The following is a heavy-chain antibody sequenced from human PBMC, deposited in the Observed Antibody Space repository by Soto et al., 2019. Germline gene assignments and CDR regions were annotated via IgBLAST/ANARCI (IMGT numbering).Heavy chain of an antibody. CDR3: TTIGSSWGA. V-gene: IGHV3-15*07. CDR2: IKSKTDVGTI. D-gene: IGHD6-13*01. CDR1: SFTFSNAW. Sequence: EVQLVESGGGLVKPGGSLRLSCAASSFTFSNAWMNWFGRPPGKGLEWVGRIKSKTDVGTIDYAAPVKGRFTISRDDSKNTLFLQMNSLKTEDTAMYYCTTIGSSWGAWGQGTLVTVSS. J-gene: IGHJ1*01.